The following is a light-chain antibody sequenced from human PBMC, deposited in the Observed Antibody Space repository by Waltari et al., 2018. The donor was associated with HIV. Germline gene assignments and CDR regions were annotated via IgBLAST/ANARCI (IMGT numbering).Light chain of an antibody. Sequence: QSALTQPASVSGSPGQSITISCTGSSSDVGGYNYVSWYQQHPGKAPRLRIYDVSTRPSGVSDRFSGSKSGDTASLTISGLQAEDEADYYCESYTSTSVWVFGGGTRLTVL. CDR2: DVS. V-gene: IGLV2-14*03. CDR3: ESYTSTSVWV. J-gene: IGLJ3*02. CDR1: SSDVGGYNY.